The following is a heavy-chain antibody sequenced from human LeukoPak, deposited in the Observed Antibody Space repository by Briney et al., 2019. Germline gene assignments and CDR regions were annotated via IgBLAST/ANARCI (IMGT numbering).Heavy chain of an antibody. CDR3: ARRGSYYGDSMDY. V-gene: IGHV3-64*01. CDR2: ISSNGGST. Sequence: GGSLRLSCAASGFTFSSYAMHWVRQAPGKGLQYVSAISSNGGSTYYANSLKGRFTIPRDNSKNTLYLQMGSLRAEDMAVYYCARRGSYYGDSMDYWGQGTLVTVSS. CDR1: GFTFSSYA. J-gene: IGHJ4*02. D-gene: IGHD1-26*01.